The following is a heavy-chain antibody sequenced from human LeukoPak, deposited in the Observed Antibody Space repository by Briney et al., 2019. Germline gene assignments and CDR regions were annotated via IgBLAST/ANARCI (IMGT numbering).Heavy chain of an antibody. J-gene: IGHJ6*02. V-gene: IGHV3-11*06. D-gene: IGHD6-19*01. Sequence: SGGSLRLSCAASGFTFSDYYMSWIRQAPGKGLEWVSYISSSSSYTNYADSVKGRFTISRDNAKNSLYLQMNSLRAEDTAVYYCARSGHSSGWDQFYYYGMDVWGQGTTVTVSS. CDR2: ISSSSSYT. CDR3: ARSGHSSGWDQFYYYGMDV. CDR1: GFTFSDYY.